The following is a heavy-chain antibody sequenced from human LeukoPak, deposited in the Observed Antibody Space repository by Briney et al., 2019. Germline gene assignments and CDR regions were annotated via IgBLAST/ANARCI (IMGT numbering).Heavy chain of an antibody. J-gene: IGHJ4*02. CDR1: GGSFSGYY. V-gene: IGHV4-34*12. Sequence: SETLSLTCAVYGGSFSGYYWSWIRQPPGKGLEWIGEIVTNRSTNYNPSLKSQVTLSVHTSNNHFSLNLSSVTAADTAVYYCARVRPIVVVPANTRFDYWGQGTLVT. CDR3: ARVRPIVVVPANTRFDY. CDR2: IVTNRST. D-gene: IGHD2-2*01.